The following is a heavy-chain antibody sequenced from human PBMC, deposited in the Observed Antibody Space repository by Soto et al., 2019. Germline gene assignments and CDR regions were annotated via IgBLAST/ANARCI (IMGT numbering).Heavy chain of an antibody. Sequence: ASVKVSCKASGYIFTGYYIQWVRQAPGQGLEWMGWINTKTGGTKYAQKFQGRVTMTRDTSINTDYMEVSRLRSDDTAVYYCATDKVAFDMWGQGTMVTVSS. D-gene: IGHD3-9*01. CDR1: GYIFTGYY. CDR3: ATDKVAFDM. J-gene: IGHJ3*02. V-gene: IGHV1-2*02. CDR2: INTKTGGT.